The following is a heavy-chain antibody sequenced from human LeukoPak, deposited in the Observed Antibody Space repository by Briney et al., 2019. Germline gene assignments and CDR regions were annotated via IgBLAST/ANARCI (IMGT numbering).Heavy chain of an antibody. D-gene: IGHD3-10*01. Sequence: SETLSLTCSVSGGSISSYYWSWIRQPARKGLEWIGRIYTSGSTNYNPSLKSRVTMSVDTTKNPLSLKLSSVTAADTAVYYCVRALSWFGELEVNIDYWGQGTLVTVSS. CDR1: GGSISSYY. CDR3: VRALSWFGELEVNIDY. CDR2: IYTSGST. J-gene: IGHJ4*02. V-gene: IGHV4-4*07.